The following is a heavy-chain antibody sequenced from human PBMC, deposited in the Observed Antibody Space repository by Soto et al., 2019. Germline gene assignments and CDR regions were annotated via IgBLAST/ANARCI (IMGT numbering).Heavy chain of an antibody. J-gene: IGHJ4*02. CDR1: GITFSGYW. Sequence: EVQLVESGGGSVQPGGSLRLSCVASGITFSGYWMHWVRQVPGKGLVWVARVDSDGSGTSYADSVKGRFTISRDNAKNTRYLEMASRRGEDTAVYYCATVFEHWGQGIPVTVSS. CDR2: VDSDGSGT. CDR3: ATVFEH. V-gene: IGHV3-74*01.